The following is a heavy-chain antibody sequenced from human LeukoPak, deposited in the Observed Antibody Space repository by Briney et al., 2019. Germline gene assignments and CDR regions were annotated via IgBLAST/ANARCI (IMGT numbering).Heavy chain of an antibody. CDR3: ARDWGIRTTEYNAFDM. D-gene: IGHD2/OR15-2a*01. V-gene: IGHV4-59*12. J-gene: IGHJ3*02. CDR2: ISYGGST. CDR1: GDSMTSMRRYS. Sequence: SETLSLTCTVSGDSMTSMRRYSWSWIRQAPGKGPEWIGSISYGGSTNYNPSLKSRVAISVDTSQNQFSLKLMSVTAADTAVYSCARDWGIRTTEYNAFDMWGRGTMATVSS.